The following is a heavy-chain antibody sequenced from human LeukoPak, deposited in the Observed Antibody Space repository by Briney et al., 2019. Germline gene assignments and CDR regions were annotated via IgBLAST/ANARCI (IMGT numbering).Heavy chain of an antibody. J-gene: IGHJ4*02. Sequence: ASVMLSSKTSGHTFTASYIHWVRQAPGQGLEWMGRINPNSGGTNYAQKFQGRVTMTRDTFISTAYMELSRLRSDDTAFYYCARIRYCGGISCYYIDYWGQGTLVSVSS. CDR2: INPNSGGT. CDR3: ARIRYCGGISCYYIDY. V-gene: IGHV1-2*06. D-gene: IGHD2-2*01. CDR1: GHTFTASY.